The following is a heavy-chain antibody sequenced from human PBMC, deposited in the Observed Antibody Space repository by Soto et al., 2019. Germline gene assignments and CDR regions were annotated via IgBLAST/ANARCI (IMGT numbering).Heavy chain of an antibody. CDR3: ARGFIPENY. CDR2: INTFNGNT. D-gene: IGHD2-2*01. Sequence: QVHLVQSEGELKKPGASVKVSCKTSGYTFSDYGVSWVRQAPGQGLQWMGWINTFNGNTKYEQKFQGRVILSFDASTGTVFLELTSLKCDDAAVYYCARGFIPENYWGQGTRVTVSS. CDR1: GYTFSDYG. V-gene: IGHV1-18*01. J-gene: IGHJ4*02.